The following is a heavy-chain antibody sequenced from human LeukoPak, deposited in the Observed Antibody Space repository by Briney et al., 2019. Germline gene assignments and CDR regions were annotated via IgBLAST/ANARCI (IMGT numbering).Heavy chain of an antibody. J-gene: IGHJ4*02. CDR3: TTRGSDFWSGFDF. CDR2: SDPENAEF. V-gene: IGHV1-24*01. D-gene: IGHD3-3*01. Sequence: ASVKVSCKLSGNTLRELPIQWVRQAGGQGLERMSGSDPENAEFVYAQKFQGRVTMTEDTSTNTAYMELTSLTSDDTALYYCTTRGSDFWSGFDFWGQGTQVTVSS. CDR1: GNTLRELP.